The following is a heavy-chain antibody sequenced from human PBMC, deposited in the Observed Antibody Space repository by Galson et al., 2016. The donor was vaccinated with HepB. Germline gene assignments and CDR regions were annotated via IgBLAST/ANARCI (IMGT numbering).Heavy chain of an antibody. Sequence: SLRLSCAGSGFSFGSFGMSWVRQAPGKGLDWVLLIPVSGDNRTYADSVKGRFTISRDNSKRTVYLQMNSLRAEDTATYYCVKEKGRLGFYGMDVWVQGNTVTVSS. V-gene: IGHV3-23*01. J-gene: IGHJ6*02. D-gene: IGHD3-16*01. CDR1: GFSFGSFG. CDR3: VKEKGRLGFYGMDV. CDR2: IPVSGDNR.